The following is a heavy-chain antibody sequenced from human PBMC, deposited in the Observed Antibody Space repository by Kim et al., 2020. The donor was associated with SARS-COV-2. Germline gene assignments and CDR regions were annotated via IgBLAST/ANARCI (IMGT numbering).Heavy chain of an antibody. J-gene: IGHJ6*01. V-gene: IGHV1-69*05. CDR2: IIPNIGTA. CDR3: ARGGTGSSWYQAVNYGMYG. D-gene: IGHD6-13*01. Sequence: SVKVSCKASGCSFTSYAISWVRQAPGQGLEWMGGIIPNIGTANYAQKFQGRVTITTDESTSTAYMELSSLRSEDTAVYYCARGGTGSSWYQAVNYGMYGWGQGTTVPGSS. CDR1: GCSFTSYA.